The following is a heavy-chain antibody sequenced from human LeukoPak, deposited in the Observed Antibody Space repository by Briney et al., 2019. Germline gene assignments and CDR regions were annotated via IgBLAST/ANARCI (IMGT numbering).Heavy chain of an antibody. CDR2: IRYDGSNK. CDR1: GFTFSSYG. Sequence: GGSLRLSCAASGFTFSSYGMHWVRQAPGKGLEWVAFIRYDGSNKYYADSVKGRFTISRGNSKNTLYLQMNSLRAEDTAVYYCAKDSRLLDAFDIWGQGTMVTVSS. J-gene: IGHJ3*02. V-gene: IGHV3-30*02. CDR3: AKDSRLLDAFDI. D-gene: IGHD3-22*01.